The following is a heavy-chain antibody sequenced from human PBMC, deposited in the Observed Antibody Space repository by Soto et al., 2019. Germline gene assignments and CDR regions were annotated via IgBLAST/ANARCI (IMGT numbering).Heavy chain of an antibody. Sequence: EVRLVQSGGGLVQPGGSLRLSCAASLFIVSDTYMSWVRQAPGKGLEWVSLIYSGGGTDYAESVKGRFTISRDNSKNTLYLQMNSLKAEDTGIYYFATRMTTAPYWGQGTVVTFSS. CDR3: ATRMTTAPY. CDR1: LFIVSDTY. D-gene: IGHD4-17*01. J-gene: IGHJ4*02. CDR2: IYSGGGT. V-gene: IGHV3-66*01.